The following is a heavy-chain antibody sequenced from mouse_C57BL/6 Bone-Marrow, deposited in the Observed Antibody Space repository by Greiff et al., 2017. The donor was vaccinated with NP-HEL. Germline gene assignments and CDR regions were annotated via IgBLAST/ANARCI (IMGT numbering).Heavy chain of an antibody. CDR1: GFTFSSYA. CDR3: TRDDWTFDY. V-gene: IGHV5-9-1*02. D-gene: IGHD2-13*01. Sequence: EVMLVESGEGLVKPGGSLTLSCAASGFTFSSYAMSLVRQTPEQRLEWVAYISSGGDYIYYADTVKGRFTISRDNARNTLYLQMSSLKSEDTAMYYCTRDDWTFDYWGQGTTLTVSS. J-gene: IGHJ2*01. CDR2: ISSGGDYI.